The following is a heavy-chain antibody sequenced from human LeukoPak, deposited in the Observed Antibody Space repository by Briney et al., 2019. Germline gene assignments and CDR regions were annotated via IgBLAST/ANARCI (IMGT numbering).Heavy chain of an antibody. V-gene: IGHV5-51*01. CDR3: ARPYCGGDCSNDAFDI. Sequence: GESLKISCKGSGYSFTSYWIGWVRQMPGKGLECMGIIYPGDSDTRYSPSFQGQVTISADKSISTAYLQWSSLKASDTAMYYCARPYCGGDCSNDAFDIWGQGTMVTVSS. D-gene: IGHD2-21*02. CDR1: GYSFTSYW. CDR2: IYPGDSDT. J-gene: IGHJ3*02.